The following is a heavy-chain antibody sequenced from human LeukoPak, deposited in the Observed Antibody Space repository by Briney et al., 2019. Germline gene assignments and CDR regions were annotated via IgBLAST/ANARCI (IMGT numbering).Heavy chain of an antibody. Sequence: PSETLSLTCAVYGGSFSGYYWSWIRQPPGKGLEWIGEINHSGSTNYNPSLKSRVTISVDTSKNQFSLKLSSVTAADTAVYYCTTQEFDSSGYDAFDIWGQGTMVTVSS. CDR2: INHSGST. J-gene: IGHJ3*02. CDR3: TTQEFDSSGYDAFDI. V-gene: IGHV4-34*01. D-gene: IGHD3-22*01. CDR1: GGSFSGYY.